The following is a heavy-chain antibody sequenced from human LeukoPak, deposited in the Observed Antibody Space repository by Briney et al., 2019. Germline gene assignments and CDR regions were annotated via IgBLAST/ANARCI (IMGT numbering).Heavy chain of an antibody. J-gene: IGHJ6*02. CDR2: IGTAGDT. CDR1: GVTFSSYD. V-gene: IGHV3-13*01. Sequence: GGSLRLSCAASGVTFSSYDMHWVRQATGKGLEWVSAIGTAGDTYYPGSVKGRFTISRENAKNSLYLQMNSLRAGDTAVYYCAGTDILTRLGGMDVWGQGTTVTVSS. D-gene: IGHD3-9*01. CDR3: AGTDILTRLGGMDV.